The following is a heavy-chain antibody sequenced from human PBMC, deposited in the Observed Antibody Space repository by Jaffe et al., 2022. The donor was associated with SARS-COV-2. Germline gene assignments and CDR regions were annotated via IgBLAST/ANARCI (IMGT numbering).Heavy chain of an antibody. J-gene: IGHJ4*02. V-gene: IGHV3-23*01. CDR3: AKTNRYFDWLLSLDS. CDR1: GFMFDNYA. Sequence: EVQVLESGGGLVQPGGSLRLSCAASGFMFDNYAMSWVRQSPEKGLEWVSTISGYGDTTYYADSVKGRFIISRDNSKNTLFLQMNSLSVEDTALYYCAKTNRYFDWLLSLDSWGQGTRVTVSS. CDR2: ISGYGDTT. D-gene: IGHD3-9*01.